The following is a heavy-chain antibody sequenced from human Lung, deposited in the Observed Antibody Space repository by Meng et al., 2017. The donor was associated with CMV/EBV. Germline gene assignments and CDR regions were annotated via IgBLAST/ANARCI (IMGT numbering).Heavy chain of an antibody. Sequence: VQMVQCGAEVKKPGASVKVSCKASGYTFTSYAMNWVRQAPGQGLEWMGWINTNTGNPTYAQGFTGRFVFSLDTSVSTAYLQISSLKAEDTAVYYCARVAPSGYRYFDYWGQGTLVTVSS. CDR3: ARVAPSGYRYFDY. CDR1: GYTFTSYA. D-gene: IGHD3-3*01. V-gene: IGHV7-4-1*02. J-gene: IGHJ4*02. CDR2: INTNTGNP.